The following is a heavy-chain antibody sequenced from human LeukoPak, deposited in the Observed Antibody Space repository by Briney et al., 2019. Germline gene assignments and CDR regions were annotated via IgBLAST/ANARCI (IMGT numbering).Heavy chain of an antibody. CDR1: GFTFSSYA. J-gene: IGHJ4*02. CDR3: AKRDSSGSYPYYFDY. V-gene: IGHV3-23*01. D-gene: IGHD3-22*01. Sequence: GGSLRLSCAASGFTFSSYAMSWVRQAPGKGLEWVSAISGSGGSTYYADPVKGRFTISRDNSKNTLYLQMNSLRAEDTAVYYCAKRDSSGSYPYYFDYWGQGTLVTVSS. CDR2: ISGSGGST.